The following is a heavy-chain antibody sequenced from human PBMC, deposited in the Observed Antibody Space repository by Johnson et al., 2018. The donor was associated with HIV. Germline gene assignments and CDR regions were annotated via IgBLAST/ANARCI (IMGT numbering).Heavy chain of an antibody. CDR3: ASLSGSGSYSGASAFDI. D-gene: IGHD1-26*01. CDR1: GFTFDDYG. J-gene: IGHJ3*02. CDR2: IYSGGST. V-gene: IGHV3-20*04. Sequence: VQLLESGGGVVRPGGSLRLSCAASGFTFDDYGMSWVRQAPGKGLEWVSVIYSGGSTYYADSVKGRFTISRDNAKNSLYLQMNSLRAEDTAVYYCASLSGSGSYSGASAFDIWGQGTMVTVSS.